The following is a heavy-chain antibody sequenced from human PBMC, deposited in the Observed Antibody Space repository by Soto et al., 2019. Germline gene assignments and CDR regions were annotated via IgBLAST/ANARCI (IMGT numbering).Heavy chain of an antibody. V-gene: IGHV1-58*02. CDR3: ARDRPGAFDI. CDR1: GFTFSNSA. Sequence: GASVKVSCKASGFTFSNSAMQWVRQARGQRLEWIGWIVVGSGNTNYAQKFQGRVTITRDTSASTAYMELSSLRSEDTAVYYCARDRPGAFDIWGQGTMVTVSS. J-gene: IGHJ3*02. CDR2: IVVGSGNT.